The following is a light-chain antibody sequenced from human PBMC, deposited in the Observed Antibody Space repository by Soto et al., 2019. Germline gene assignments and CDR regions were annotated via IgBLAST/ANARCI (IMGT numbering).Light chain of an antibody. CDR2: APS. V-gene: IGKV1-9*01. J-gene: IGKJ5*01. Sequence: DIHLTQSPSSLSASVGDRVTITCRASQGIDTSLALYQQKPGKAPKLLIYAPSNFQSGVPSRFSGSGSGTHFTLTISSLQPEDFATYYCQQLHGYPSTFGQGTRLEI. CDR1: QGIDTS. CDR3: QQLHGYPST.